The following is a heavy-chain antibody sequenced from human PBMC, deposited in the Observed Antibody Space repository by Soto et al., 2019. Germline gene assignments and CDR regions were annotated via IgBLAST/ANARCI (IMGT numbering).Heavy chain of an antibody. J-gene: IGHJ4*02. CDR3: ARGPLVVLNYFES. CDR1: GGTFRNYP. CDR2: IFPLTDIP. Sequence: QVQLVQSGTEVKKPGSSVKVSCKASGGTFRNYPINWVRQAPGQGLEWMGSIFPLTDIPDYAQNFQARLTISADKSTSTAYMELSSLTSDDTAMYFCARGPLVVLNYFESWGQGTLVT. V-gene: IGHV1-69*02.